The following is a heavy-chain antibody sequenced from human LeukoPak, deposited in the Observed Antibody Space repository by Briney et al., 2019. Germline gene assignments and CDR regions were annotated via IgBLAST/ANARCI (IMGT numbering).Heavy chain of an antibody. CDR3: AKVYGSGSRGYFDY. J-gene: IGHJ4*02. Sequence: HPGRSLRLSCAASGFTFSSYGMPWVRQAPGQGLEWVAVISYDGSNKYYADSVKGRFTISRDNSKTTLYLQMNSLRAEDTAVYYCAKVYGSGSRGYFDYWGQGTLVTVSS. D-gene: IGHD6-19*01. CDR2: ISYDGSNK. CDR1: GFTFSSYG. V-gene: IGHV3-30*18.